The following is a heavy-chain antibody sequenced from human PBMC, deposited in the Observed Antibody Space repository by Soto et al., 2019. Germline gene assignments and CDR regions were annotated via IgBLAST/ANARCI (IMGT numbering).Heavy chain of an antibody. Sequence: ASVKVSCKASGYTFTGYYMHWVRQAPGQGLEWMGWINPNSGGTNYAQKFQGWVTMTRDTSISTAYMELSRLRSDDTAVYYCARWGRVGMVYANSWFDPWGQGTLVTVSS. J-gene: IGHJ5*02. D-gene: IGHD2-8*01. CDR2: INPNSGGT. CDR1: GYTFTGYY. V-gene: IGHV1-2*04. CDR3: ARWGRVGMVYANSWFDP.